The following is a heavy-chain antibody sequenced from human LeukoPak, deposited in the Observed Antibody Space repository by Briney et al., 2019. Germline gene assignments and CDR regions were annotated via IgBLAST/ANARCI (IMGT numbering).Heavy chain of an antibody. CDR3: AKDTRYFDTSGYYYFDY. CDR1: GFTFSSYC. J-gene: IGHJ4*02. V-gene: IGHV3-48*01. D-gene: IGHD3-22*01. Sequence: TGGSLRLSCAASGFTFSSYCMNWVRQAPGKGLEWVSYISSSGSTIYYTDSVKGRFTISRDNPKNTLYLQMNSLRAEDTAVYYCAKDTRYFDTSGYYYFDYWGQGTLVTVSS. CDR2: ISSSGSTI.